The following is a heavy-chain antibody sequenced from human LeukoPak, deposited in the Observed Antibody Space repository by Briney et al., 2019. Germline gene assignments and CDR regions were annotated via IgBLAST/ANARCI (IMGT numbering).Heavy chain of an antibody. V-gene: IGHV4-59*01. Sequence: SETLSLTCTVSGGSISSYYWSWIRQPPGKGLEWIGYIYYSGSTNYNPSLKSRVTISVDTSKNQFSLKLSSVTAADTAVYYCAKIYDFWSGYDPWGQGTLVTVSS. CDR3: AKIYDFWSGYDP. CDR2: IYYSGST. D-gene: IGHD3-3*01. J-gene: IGHJ5*02. CDR1: GGSISSYY.